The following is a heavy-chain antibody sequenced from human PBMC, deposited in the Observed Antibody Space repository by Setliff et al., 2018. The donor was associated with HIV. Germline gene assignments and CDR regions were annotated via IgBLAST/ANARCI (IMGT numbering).Heavy chain of an antibody. D-gene: IGHD3-3*01. CDR2: INPNSGGT. CDR1: GYTFTGYY. Sequence: ASVKVSCKASGYTFTGYYMHWVRQAPGQGLEWMGRINPNSGGTNYAQKFQGRVTMTRDTSISTAYMELSRLRSDDTAVYYCAREYDVLSGSYISAFDIWGQGTMVTVSS. J-gene: IGHJ3*02. CDR3: AREYDVLSGSYISAFDI. V-gene: IGHV1-2*06.